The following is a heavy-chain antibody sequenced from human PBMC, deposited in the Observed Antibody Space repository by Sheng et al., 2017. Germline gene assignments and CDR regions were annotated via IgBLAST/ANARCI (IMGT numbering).Heavy chain of an antibody. CDR1: GGSINSYY. CDR3: ARGRIAAAAKAPHYFDY. Sequence: GPGLVKPSETLSLTCTVSGGSINSYYWSWIRQPPGKGLEWIGYIYYSGSTNYNPSLKSRVTISVDTSKNQFSLKLSSVTAADTAVYYCARGRIAAAAKAPHYFDYWGQGTLVTVSS. CDR2: IYYSGST. J-gene: IGHJ4*02. V-gene: IGHV4-59*01. D-gene: IGHD6-13*01.